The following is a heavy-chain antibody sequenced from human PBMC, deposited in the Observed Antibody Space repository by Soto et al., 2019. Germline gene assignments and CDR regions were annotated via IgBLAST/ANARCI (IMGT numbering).Heavy chain of an antibody. Sequence: SETLSLTCTVSGGSISSGGYYWSWIRQHPGKGLEWIGYIYYSGSTYYNPSLKSRVTISVDTSKNQFSLKLSSVTAADTAVYYCARDRRGRHYDFWSGLDVWGQGTTVTVSS. V-gene: IGHV4-31*03. D-gene: IGHD3-3*01. J-gene: IGHJ6*02. CDR2: IYYSGST. CDR1: GGSISSGGYY. CDR3: ARDRRGRHYDFWSGLDV.